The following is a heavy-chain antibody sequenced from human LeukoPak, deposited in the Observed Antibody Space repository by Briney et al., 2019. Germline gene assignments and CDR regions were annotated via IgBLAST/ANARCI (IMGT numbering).Heavy chain of an antibody. CDR2: INHSGST. CDR1: GGSFSGYY. V-gene: IGHV4-34*01. Sequence: SETLSLTCAVYGGSFSGYYWSWLRQPPGKGLEWIGEINHSGSTNYNPSLKSRVTISVDMSKNQFSLKLSSVTAADTAVYYCARGTRRYFDWLRASGNYFDYWGQGTLVTVSS. J-gene: IGHJ4*02. D-gene: IGHD3-9*01. CDR3: ARGTRRYFDWLRASGNYFDY.